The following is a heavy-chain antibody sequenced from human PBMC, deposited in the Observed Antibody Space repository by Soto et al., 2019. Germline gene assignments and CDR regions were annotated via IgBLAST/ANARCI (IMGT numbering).Heavy chain of an antibody. CDR3: ARSHNYYGSGSYSPFDY. Sequence: QVQLQESGPGLVKPSETLSLTCTVSGGSISSYYWSWIRQPPGKGLEWIGYIYYSGSTNYNPSLKSRVTISVDTSKNQFSLKLSSVTAADTAVYYCARSHNYYGSGSYSPFDYCGQGTLVTVSS. J-gene: IGHJ4*02. V-gene: IGHV4-59*01. D-gene: IGHD3-10*01. CDR2: IYYSGST. CDR1: GGSISSYY.